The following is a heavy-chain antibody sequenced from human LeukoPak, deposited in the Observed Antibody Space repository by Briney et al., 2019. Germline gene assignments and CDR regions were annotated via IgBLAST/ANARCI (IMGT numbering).Heavy chain of an antibody. Sequence: SETLSLTCTVSGYSISSGYYWSWIRQPPGKGLEWIGYVDHTGSTKFNPSLNGRVSISRDTSNNFFSLRLRSVTAADTAVYFCARGRVSSSTWYSTYYYFFYMDFWGKGTTVTVSS. D-gene: IGHD4-11*01. CDR1: GYSISSGYY. CDR2: VDHTGST. CDR3: ARGRVSSSTWYSTYYYFFYMDF. J-gene: IGHJ6*03. V-gene: IGHV4-61*03.